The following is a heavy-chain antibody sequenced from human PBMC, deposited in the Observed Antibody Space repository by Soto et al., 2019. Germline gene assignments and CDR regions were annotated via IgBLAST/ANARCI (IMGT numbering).Heavy chain of an antibody. CDR3: ARKEGIVVVPAAIVWFDP. Sequence: PSETLSLTCAVYGGSCSGYYWSWIRQPPGKGLEWIGEINHSGSTNYNPSLKSRVTISVDTSKNQFSLKLSSVTAADTAVYYCARKEGIVVVPAAIVWFDPWGQGTLVTVSS. V-gene: IGHV4-34*01. CDR1: GGSCSGYY. J-gene: IGHJ5*02. CDR2: INHSGST. D-gene: IGHD2-2*02.